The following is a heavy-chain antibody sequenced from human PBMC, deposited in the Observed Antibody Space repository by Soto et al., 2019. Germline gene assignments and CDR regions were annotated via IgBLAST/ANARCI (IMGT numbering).Heavy chain of an antibody. CDR3: ARVGIQLWPTNYYYYGMDV. CDR1: GFTFSSYG. CDR2: IWYDGSNK. J-gene: IGHJ6*02. Sequence: QVQLVESGGGVVQPGRSLRLSCAASGFTFSSYGMHWVRQAPGKGLEWVAVIWYDGSNKYYADSVKGRFTISRDNSENTLYLQMNSLRAEDTAVYYCARVGIQLWPTNYYYYGMDVWGQGTTVTVSS. V-gene: IGHV3-33*01. D-gene: IGHD5-18*01.